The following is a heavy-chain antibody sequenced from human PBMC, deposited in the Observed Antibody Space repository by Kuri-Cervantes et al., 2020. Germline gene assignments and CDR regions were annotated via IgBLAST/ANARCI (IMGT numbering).Heavy chain of an antibody. D-gene: IGHD5-24*01. V-gene: IGHV4-34*01. CDR2: INHSGST. J-gene: IGHJ4*02. Sequence: SETLSLTCAVYGGSFSGYYWSWIRQPPGKGLEWIGEINHSGSTNYNPSLKSRVTTSVDTSKNQFSLKLSSVTAADTAVYYCAGGARRQATKFDYWGQGTLVTVSS. CDR1: GGSFSGYY. CDR3: AGGARRQATKFDY.